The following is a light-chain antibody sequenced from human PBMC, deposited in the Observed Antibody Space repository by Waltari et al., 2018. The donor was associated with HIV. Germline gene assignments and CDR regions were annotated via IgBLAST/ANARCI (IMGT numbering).Light chain of an antibody. CDR3: QQSDSTPVT. V-gene: IGKV1-39*01. J-gene: IGKJ4*01. CDR1: QSISSY. CDR2: GAS. Sequence: DIQMTQSPSSLSASVGDSVTITCRASQSISSYLNWYQQKPGKAPKLLIYGASSLQSGVPSRFSGSGSGTDFTLTISSLQPEDFATYYCQQSDSTPVTFGGGTKVEIK.